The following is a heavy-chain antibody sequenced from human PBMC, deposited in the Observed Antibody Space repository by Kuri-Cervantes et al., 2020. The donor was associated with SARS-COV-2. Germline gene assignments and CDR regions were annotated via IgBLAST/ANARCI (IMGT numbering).Heavy chain of an antibody. D-gene: IGHD4-23*01. J-gene: IGHJ1*01. CDR2: INSDGSST. V-gene: IGHV3-74*01. CDR1: GFTFSDYY. CDR3: ARDGIRWFRFQH. Sequence: GGSLRLSCAASGFTFSDYYMSWIRQAPGKGLVWVSRINSDGSSTSYADSVKGRFTISRDNAKNTLYLQMNSLRAEDTAVYYCARDGIRWFRFQHWGQGTLVTVSS.